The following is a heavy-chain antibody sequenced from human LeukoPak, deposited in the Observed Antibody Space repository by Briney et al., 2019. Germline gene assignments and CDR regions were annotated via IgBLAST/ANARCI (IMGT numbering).Heavy chain of an antibody. Sequence: SETLSLTCTVSGGSISSYYWSWIRQPPGKGLEWIGYIYYSGSTNYNPSLKSRVTISVDTSKNQFYLKLSSVTAADTAVYYCARQVGSYSPFNYWGQGTLVTVSS. D-gene: IGHD1-26*01. V-gene: IGHV4-59*08. CDR3: ARQVGSYSPFNY. J-gene: IGHJ4*02. CDR2: IYYSGST. CDR1: GGSISSYY.